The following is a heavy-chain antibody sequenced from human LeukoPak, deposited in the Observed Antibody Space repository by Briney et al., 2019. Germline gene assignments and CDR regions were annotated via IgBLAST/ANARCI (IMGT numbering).Heavy chain of an antibody. CDR2: NNPSNGGR. J-gene: IGHJ4*02. D-gene: IGHD3-22*01. CDR1: GYTFTGFY. V-gene: IGHV1-2*02. CDR3: ARGGYDSTGYFYEGGADY. Sequence: ASVKVSCKASGYTFTGFYIHWVRQAPGQGLEWMGWNNPSNGGRIYAQKFQGRVTMTRDTSISTAYMELSSLRSDDTAVYFCARGGYDSTGYFYEGGADYWGQGTLVTVSS.